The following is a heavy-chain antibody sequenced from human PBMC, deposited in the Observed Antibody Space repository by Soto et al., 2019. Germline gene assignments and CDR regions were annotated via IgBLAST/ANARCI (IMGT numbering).Heavy chain of an antibody. CDR3: ARDSSGDDYTGFEV. Sequence: QVQLQESGPGLVKPSETLSLICTVSRGSISTYYWSWIRQPPGKGLEWIGDIYYTGSTSYNPSLKSRVTISRDTSKNQFALSLTSVTAADTAVYYCARDSSGDDYTGFEVWGQGTMVTVSS. CDR1: RGSISTYY. V-gene: IGHV4-59*01. CDR2: IYYTGST. D-gene: IGHD5-12*01. J-gene: IGHJ3*01.